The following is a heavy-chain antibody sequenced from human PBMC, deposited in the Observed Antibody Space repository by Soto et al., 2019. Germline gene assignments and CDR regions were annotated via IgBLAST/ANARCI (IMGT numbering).Heavy chain of an antibody. D-gene: IGHD2-8*01. Sequence: SETLSLTCAVYGGSFSGYYWSWIRQPPGKGLEWIGEINHSGSTNYNPSLKSRVTISVDTSKNQFSLKLSSVTAADTAVYYCARGPLIAYYYYGMDVWGQGTTVTVSS. CDR3: ARGPLIAYYYYGMDV. CDR1: GGSFSGYY. J-gene: IGHJ6*02. CDR2: INHSGST. V-gene: IGHV4-34*01.